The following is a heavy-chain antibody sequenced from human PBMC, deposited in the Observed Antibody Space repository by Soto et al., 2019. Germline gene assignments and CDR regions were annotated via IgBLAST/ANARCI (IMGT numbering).Heavy chain of an antibody. D-gene: IGHD3-10*01. CDR3: AKESVWVVELPPTEFDY. J-gene: IGHJ4*02. Sequence: GGSLRLSCAASGFTFSSYGMHGVRKAPGKGLEWVAVISYDGSNKYYADSVKGRFTISRDNSKNTLYLQMNSLRAEDTAVYYCAKESVWVVELPPTEFDYWGQGTLVTAPQ. CDR1: GFTFSSYG. V-gene: IGHV3-30*18. CDR2: ISYDGSNK.